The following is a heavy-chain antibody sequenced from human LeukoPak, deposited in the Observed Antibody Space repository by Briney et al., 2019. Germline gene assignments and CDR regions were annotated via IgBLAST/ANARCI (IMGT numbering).Heavy chain of an antibody. CDR1: GDSISSGGYF. D-gene: IGHD3-10*01. CDR2: MYTDGGL. V-gene: IGHV4-61*02. J-gene: IGHJ5*02. Sequence: SETLSLTCTVSGDSISSGGYFWTWIRQPAGEGREWIGRMYTDGGLSYNPSLKSRVAISMDTSKNQFSLKLTSVSAADTAVYYCARDRGFTVARGVPSWFDPWGQGTLVTVSS. CDR3: ARDRGFTVARGVPSWFDP.